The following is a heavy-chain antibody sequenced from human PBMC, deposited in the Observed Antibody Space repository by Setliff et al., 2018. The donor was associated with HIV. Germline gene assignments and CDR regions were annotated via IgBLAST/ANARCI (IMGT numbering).Heavy chain of an antibody. CDR2: ISYDGGHK. J-gene: IGHJ4*02. CDR1: GFTFSNYA. Sequence: PGGSLRLSCAASGFTFSNYAMHWVRQAPGKGLEWVAVISYDGGHKNYADSVKGRFTISRDNSKNTLYLHMSSLRDEGTAVYYCVKDPYHYGSGSYYHYFDYWGQGTPVTVSS. CDR3: VKDPYHYGSGSYYHYFDY. D-gene: IGHD3-10*01. V-gene: IGHV3-30*04.